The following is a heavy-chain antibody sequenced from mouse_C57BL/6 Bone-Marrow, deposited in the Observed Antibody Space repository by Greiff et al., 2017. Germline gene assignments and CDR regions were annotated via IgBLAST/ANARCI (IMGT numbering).Heavy chain of an antibody. V-gene: IGHV5-17*01. CDR1: GFTFSDYG. CDR3: ARRSYSKGYFDY. J-gene: IGHJ2*01. CDR2: ISSGSSTI. D-gene: IGHD2-5*01. Sequence: EVMLVESGGGLVKPGGSLKLSCAASGFTFSDYGMHWVRQAPEKGLEWVAYISSGSSTIYYADTVKGRFTISRDNAKNTLFLQMTSLRSEDTAMYYCARRSYSKGYFDYWGQGTTLTVSS.